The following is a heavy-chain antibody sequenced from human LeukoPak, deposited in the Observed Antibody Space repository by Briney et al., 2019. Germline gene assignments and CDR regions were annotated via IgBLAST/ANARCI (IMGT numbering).Heavy chain of an antibody. CDR1: GYTFTTYN. Sequence: ASVKVSCKASGYTFTTYNMHSVRQAPGQGLEWMGIINPSAGSTSYAQKFQGRVTVTRDTSTSTVNMELSSLRSEDTAVYYCARGSSSGWYYFDYWGQGTLVTVSS. J-gene: IGHJ4*02. V-gene: IGHV1-46*01. CDR2: INPSAGST. D-gene: IGHD6-19*01. CDR3: ARGSSSGWYYFDY.